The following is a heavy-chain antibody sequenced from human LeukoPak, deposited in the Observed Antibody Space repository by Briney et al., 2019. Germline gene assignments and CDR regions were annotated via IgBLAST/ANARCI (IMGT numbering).Heavy chain of an antibody. CDR3: ARDLVVTSAY. J-gene: IGHJ4*02. Sequence: GGSLRLSCAASGFTFSSYWMHWVRQAPGKGLVWVSRINGDGTSTTYADSVKGRFTISRDNAKNTLYLQMNGLRAEDTAVYYCARDLVVTSAYWGQGTLVTVSS. CDR1: GFTFSSYW. CDR2: INGDGTST. V-gene: IGHV3-74*01. D-gene: IGHD3-22*01.